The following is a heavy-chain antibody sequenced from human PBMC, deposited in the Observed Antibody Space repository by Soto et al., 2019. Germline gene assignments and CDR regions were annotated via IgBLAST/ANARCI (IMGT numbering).Heavy chain of an antibody. Sequence: EVQLLESGGGLVQPGGSLRLSCAASGFTFGSYAMSWVRQAPAKGLEWVSSITGAGNPYYADSVKGRFTISRDNSKNTLYLQMNCLRAEDTAVYYCAKRDAGSGSYQYYFDHWGQGTLFTVSS. CDR2: ITGAGNP. CDR3: AKRDAGSGSYQYYFDH. D-gene: IGHD3-10*01. J-gene: IGHJ4*02. V-gene: IGHV3-23*01. CDR1: GFTFGSYA.